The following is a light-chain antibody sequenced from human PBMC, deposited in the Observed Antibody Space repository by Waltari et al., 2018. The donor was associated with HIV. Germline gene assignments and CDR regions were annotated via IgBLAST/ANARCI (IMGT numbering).Light chain of an antibody. Sequence: QSVLTQPPSTSGTPGPRVTISCSGSSSNIGRNTVSWFQQPPGKAPKVLIYGKNQRPSGVPDRFSGSKSGTSASLAIGGLQSEDEADYYCASWDDSLNGPVFGGGTTLTVL. J-gene: IGLJ2*01. CDR2: GKN. CDR1: SSNIGRNT. CDR3: ASWDDSLNGPV. V-gene: IGLV1-44*01.